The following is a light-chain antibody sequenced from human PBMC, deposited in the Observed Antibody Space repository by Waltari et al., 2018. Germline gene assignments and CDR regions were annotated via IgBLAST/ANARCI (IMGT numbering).Light chain of an antibody. V-gene: IGKV1-5*03. Sequence: DIQMTQSPSTLSASVGDRVTITCRASQSISSWLAWYQQKPGKAPKLLIYKSCSLESGFPSRFSGSGSGTEFTLTISSLQPDDFATYYCQQYNIYWTFGQGTKVEIK. CDR3: QQYNIYWT. J-gene: IGKJ1*01. CDR1: QSISSW. CDR2: KSC.